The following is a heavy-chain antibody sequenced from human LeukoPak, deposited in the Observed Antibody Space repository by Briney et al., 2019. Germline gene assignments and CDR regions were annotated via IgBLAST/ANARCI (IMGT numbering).Heavy chain of an antibody. Sequence: ASVKVSLTAAGDTFSNYKINKVRQAPGQGLEWMGWISVYKGNTNYAQKLQGRVTMTTDTPTSTAYMEWRSLRSDDTAVYYCASYCRSYFEDWGWCSLGTVSS. CDR3: ASYCRSYFED. CDR2: ISVYKGNT. V-gene: IGHV1-18*04. CDR1: GDTFSNYK. J-gene: IGHJ1*01. D-gene: IGHD1-26*01.